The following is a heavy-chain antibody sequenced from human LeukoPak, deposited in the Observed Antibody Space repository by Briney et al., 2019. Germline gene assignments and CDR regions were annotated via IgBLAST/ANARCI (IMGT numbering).Heavy chain of an antibody. J-gene: IGHJ3*02. D-gene: IGHD2-21*01. Sequence: SETLSLTCTVSGASISSGRYYWSWIRQHPGKGLEWIGYISNSGTAHYNPSLESRVTISGDASENHFSLNLVSVTAADTAIYYCARDYGDSYDAFDIWGQGTVVTVSS. CDR1: GASISSGRYY. CDR3: ARDYGDSYDAFDI. V-gene: IGHV4-31*03. CDR2: ISNSGTA.